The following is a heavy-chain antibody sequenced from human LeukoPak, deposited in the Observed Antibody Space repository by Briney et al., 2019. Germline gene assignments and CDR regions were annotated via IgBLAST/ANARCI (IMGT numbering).Heavy chain of an antibody. Sequence: GGSLRLSCAASGFTFSSYWMHWVRQAPGKGLVWVSRINSDGSSTSYADSVKGRFTISRDNSKNTLYLQMNSLRAEDTAVYYCAKDLGSGYFDYWGQGTLVTVSS. CDR2: INSDGSST. J-gene: IGHJ4*02. D-gene: IGHD3-22*01. CDR3: AKDLGSGYFDY. CDR1: GFTFSSYW. V-gene: IGHV3-74*01.